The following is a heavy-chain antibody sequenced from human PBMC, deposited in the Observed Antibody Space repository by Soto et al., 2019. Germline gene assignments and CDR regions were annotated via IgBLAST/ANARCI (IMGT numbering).Heavy chain of an antibody. V-gene: IGHV1-18*04. CDR3: ARDVYSSGYYAMDI. CDR1: GYTFTTYG. CDR2: ISAYNGNT. Sequence: QVHLVQSGAEVKKPGASVKVSCKTSGYTFTTYGISWVRQAPGQGLEWMGWISAYNGNTNYAQKLQGRVTMTTVTSTSTAYMELRSLRSDDTAVYYCARDVYSSGYYAMDIWGEGPTVTVAS. D-gene: IGHD5-18*01. J-gene: IGHJ6*04.